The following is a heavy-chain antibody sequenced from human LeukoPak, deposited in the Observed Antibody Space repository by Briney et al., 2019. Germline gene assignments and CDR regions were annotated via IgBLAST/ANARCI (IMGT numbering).Heavy chain of an antibody. D-gene: IGHD3-10*01. CDR3: ARAITMVRGMLRSGFDP. V-gene: IGHV4-39*07. CDR1: GGSISSSSYY. CDR2: IYYSGST. J-gene: IGHJ5*02. Sequence: KTSETLSLTCTVSGGSISSSSYYWGWIRQPPGKGLEWIGSIYYSGSTYYNPSLKSRVTISVDRSKNQFSLKLSSVTAADTAVYYCARAITMVRGMLRSGFDPWGQGTLVTVSS.